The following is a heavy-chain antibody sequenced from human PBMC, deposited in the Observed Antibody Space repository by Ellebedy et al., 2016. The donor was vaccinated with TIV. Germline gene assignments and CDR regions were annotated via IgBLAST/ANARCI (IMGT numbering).Heavy chain of an antibody. CDR1: GFTFSSYS. Sequence: GESLKISCAASGFTFSSYSMNWVRQAPGKGLEWVSYISSSSSTIYYADSVKGRFTISRDNAKNSLYLQMNSLRDEDTAVYYCASSIAVAGKVSEFDYWGQGTLVTVSS. V-gene: IGHV3-48*02. J-gene: IGHJ4*02. D-gene: IGHD6-19*01. CDR2: ISSSSSTI. CDR3: ASSIAVAGKVSEFDY.